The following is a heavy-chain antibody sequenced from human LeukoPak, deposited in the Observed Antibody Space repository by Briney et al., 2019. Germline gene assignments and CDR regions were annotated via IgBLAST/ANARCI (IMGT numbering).Heavy chain of an antibody. CDR2: ITPDRGGT. CDR1: GYTFTGFY. Sequence: RASVKVSCTTSGYTFTGFYMHWVRQAPGQGLEWMGWITPDRGGTNYAQKFQGRVTLTRDTSISTAYMELSSLRSDDTAVYYCAREAGGFMSGMDVWGKGTTVTVSS. J-gene: IGHJ6*03. D-gene: IGHD3-16*01. CDR3: AREAGGFMSGMDV. V-gene: IGHV1-2*02.